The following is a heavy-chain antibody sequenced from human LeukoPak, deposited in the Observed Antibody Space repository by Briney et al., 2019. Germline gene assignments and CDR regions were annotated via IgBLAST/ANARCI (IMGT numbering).Heavy chain of an antibody. D-gene: IGHD6-13*01. J-gene: IGHJ6*03. CDR2: INHSGST. CDR3: ASLYSSSRPRYYMDV. Sequence: PSETLCLTCAVYGGSFSGYYWSWIRQPPGKGLEWIGEINHSGSTNYNPSLKSRVTISVDTSKNQFSLKLSSVTAADTAVYYCASLYSSSRPRYYMDVWGKGTTVTASS. CDR1: GGSFSGYY. V-gene: IGHV4-34*01.